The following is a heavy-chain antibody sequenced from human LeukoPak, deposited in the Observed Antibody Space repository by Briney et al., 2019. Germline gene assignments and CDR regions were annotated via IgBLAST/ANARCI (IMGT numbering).Heavy chain of an antibody. J-gene: IGHJ4*02. D-gene: IGHD1-26*01. V-gene: IGHV5-51*01. Sequence: GESLKISCTGSGYNFINYWIAWVRPMPGKGLEWMGIFYPGDSDTRYSPSFQGQVTISADKSISTAYLQWSSLKASDTAMYYCARGSSRGWEFDYWGQGTLVTVSS. CDR1: GYNFINYW. CDR2: FYPGDSDT. CDR3: ARGSSRGWEFDY.